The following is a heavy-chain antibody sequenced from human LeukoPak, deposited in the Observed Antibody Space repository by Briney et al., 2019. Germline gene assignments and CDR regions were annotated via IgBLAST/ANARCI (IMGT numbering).Heavy chain of an antibody. V-gene: IGHV4-34*01. D-gene: IGHD2-15*01. CDR2: INHSGST. J-gene: IGHJ3*02. CDR1: GDSISGYY. CDR3: ARGGYCSGGSCYAPAFDI. Sequence: SETLSLTCTVSGDSISGYYWSWIRQPPGKGLEWIGEINHSGSTNYNPSLKSRVTISVDTSKNQFSLKLSSVTAADTAVYYCARGGYCSGGSCYAPAFDIWGQGTMVTVSS.